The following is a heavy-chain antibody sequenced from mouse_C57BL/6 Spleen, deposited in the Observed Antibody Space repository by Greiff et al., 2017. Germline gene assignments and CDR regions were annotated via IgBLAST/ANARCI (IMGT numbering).Heavy chain of an antibody. V-gene: IGHV1-76*01. CDR2: IYPGSGNT. D-gene: IGHD2-4*01. CDR3: ARWGDYDEAY. J-gene: IGHJ3*01. Sequence: VQLQQSGAELVRPGASVKLSCKASGYTFTDYYINWVKQRPGQGLEWIARIYPGSGNTYYNEKFKGKATLTAEKSSSTAYMQRSSLTSEDSAVYFCARWGDYDEAYWGQGTLVTVSA. CDR1: GYTFTDYY.